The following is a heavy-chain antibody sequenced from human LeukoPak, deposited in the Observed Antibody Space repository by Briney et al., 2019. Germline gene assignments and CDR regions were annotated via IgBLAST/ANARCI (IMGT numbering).Heavy chain of an antibody. CDR2: ISYDGSNK. CDR1: GFTFSSYG. D-gene: IGHD7-27*01. Sequence: GGSLRLSCAASGFTFSSYGMHWVRQAPGKGLEWVAVISYDGSNKYYADSVKGRFTISRDNAKNSLYLQTNSLRDEDTALYYCARDIDWGFDYWGQGTLVTVSS. J-gene: IGHJ4*02. V-gene: IGHV3-30*03. CDR3: ARDIDWGFDY.